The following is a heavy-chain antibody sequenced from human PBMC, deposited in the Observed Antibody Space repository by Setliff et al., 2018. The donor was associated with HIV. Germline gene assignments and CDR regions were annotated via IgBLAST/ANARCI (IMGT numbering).Heavy chain of an antibody. V-gene: IGHV5-51*01. D-gene: IGHD1-26*01. CDR2: IYPGDSDT. CDR1: GYSFTNYW. Sequence: LGESLKISCKGSGYSFTNYWIGWVRQMPGKGLEWMGIIYPGDSDTRYSPSFQGQVTFSADKSISAVYLQWDSLKASDSAMYYCARFWNSGSYRDAFDIWGQGTMVTVSS. J-gene: IGHJ3*02. CDR3: ARFWNSGSYRDAFDI.